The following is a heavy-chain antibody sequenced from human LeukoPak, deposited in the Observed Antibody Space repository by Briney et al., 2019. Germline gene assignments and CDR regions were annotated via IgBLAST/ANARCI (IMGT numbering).Heavy chain of an antibody. CDR1: GGSISSSSYY. CDR2: IYYSGST. D-gene: IGHD3-3*01. J-gene: IGHJ4*02. CDR3: ARGPRRLYYDFWSGSDPGEKKNFDY. V-gene: IGHV4-39*01. Sequence: KTSETLSLTCTVSGGSISSSSYYWGWIRQPPGKGLEWIGSIYYSGSTYYNPSLKSRVTISVDTSKNQFSLKLSSVTAADTAVYYCARGPRRLYYDFWSGSDPGEKKNFDYWGQGTLVTVSS.